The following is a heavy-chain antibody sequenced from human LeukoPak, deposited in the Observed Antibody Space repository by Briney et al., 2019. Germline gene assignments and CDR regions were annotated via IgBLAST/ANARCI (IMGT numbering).Heavy chain of an antibody. J-gene: IGHJ3*02. CDR2: ITTSISAI. D-gene: IGHD3-22*01. V-gene: IGHV3-48*01. CDR1: RFTFSIYN. CDR3: ATDRGYPRPHGFDI. Sequence: GGSLRLSCAASRFTFSIYNMNWGRQGPGEGLEWVSVITTSISAIYYADSVKGRFTISRDNDKNSLSLQMHSLSAEHTAVYYCATDRGYPRPHGFDIWRQGTMVPVSS.